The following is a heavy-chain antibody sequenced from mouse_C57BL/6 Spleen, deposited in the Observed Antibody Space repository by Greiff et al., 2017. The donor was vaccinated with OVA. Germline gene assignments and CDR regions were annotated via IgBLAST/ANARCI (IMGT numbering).Heavy chain of an antibody. CDR2: INPGSGGT. D-gene: IGHD1-1*01. Sequence: VQLQQSGAELVRPGTSVKVSCKASGYAFTNYLIEWVKQRPGQGLEWIGVINPGSGGTNYNEKFKGKATLTADNASSTAYMQRSSLTSEDSAVYFCAREGYGSSYGYFDVWGTGTTVTVSS. V-gene: IGHV1-54*01. CDR1: GYAFTNYL. J-gene: IGHJ1*03. CDR3: AREGYGSSYGYFDV.